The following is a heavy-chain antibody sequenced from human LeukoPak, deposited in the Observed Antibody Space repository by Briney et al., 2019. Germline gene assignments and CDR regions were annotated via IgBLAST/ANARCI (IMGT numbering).Heavy chain of an antibody. D-gene: IGHD5-18*01. Sequence: SETLSLTCTVSGGSISSYYWSWIRQPAGKGLEWIGRIYTSGSTNYNPSLKSRVTMSVDTSKNQFSLKLSSVTAADTAVYYCARGARRSGYSYGWFETWFGPWGQGTLVTVSS. CDR1: GGSISSYY. CDR3: ARGARRSGYSYGWFETWFGP. CDR2: IYTSGST. J-gene: IGHJ5*02. V-gene: IGHV4-4*07.